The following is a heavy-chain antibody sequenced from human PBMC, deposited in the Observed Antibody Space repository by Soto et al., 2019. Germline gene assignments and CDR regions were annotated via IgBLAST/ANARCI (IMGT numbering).Heavy chain of an antibody. CDR2: INHSGST. Sequence: SETLSLTCAVYGGSFSGYYWSWIRQPPGKGLEWIGEINHSGSTNYNPSLKSRVTISVDTSKNQFSLKLSSVTAADTAVYYCARGLTWFGELLYPRAWFDPWGQGTLVTVS. D-gene: IGHD3-10*01. V-gene: IGHV4-34*01. J-gene: IGHJ5*02. CDR3: ARGLTWFGELLYPRAWFDP. CDR1: GGSFSGYY.